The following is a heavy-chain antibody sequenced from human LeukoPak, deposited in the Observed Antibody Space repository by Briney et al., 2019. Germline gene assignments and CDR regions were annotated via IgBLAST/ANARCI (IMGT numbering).Heavy chain of an antibody. V-gene: IGHV3-11*01. CDR1: GFSLSDYY. D-gene: IGHD2-21*01. CDR2: ITGSGNTI. J-gene: IGHJ4*02. Sequence: GGSLRLSCAASGFSLSDYYMSWIRQAPGRGLEWVSYITGSGNTIYYADSVKGRFAISRDNAKNLLYLQMNSLKPEDTAVYYCATDYSNKGYDHWGQGTLVTVSS. CDR3: ATDYSNKGYDH.